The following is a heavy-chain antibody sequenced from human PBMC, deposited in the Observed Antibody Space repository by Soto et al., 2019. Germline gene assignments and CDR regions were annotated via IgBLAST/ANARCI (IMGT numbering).Heavy chain of an antibody. CDR3: ETARKAARGYGIDV. V-gene: IGHV1-24*01. CDR1: GYTLTELS. Sequence: SVKVSCKVSGYTLTELSMHWVRQAPGKGLEWMGGFDPEDGETIYAQKFQCRFTITEDTSTYTAYMEPSSLRSEDTAVYYCETARKAARGYGIDVWGQGTTVTVSS. J-gene: IGHJ6*02. CDR2: FDPEDGET. D-gene: IGHD6-6*01.